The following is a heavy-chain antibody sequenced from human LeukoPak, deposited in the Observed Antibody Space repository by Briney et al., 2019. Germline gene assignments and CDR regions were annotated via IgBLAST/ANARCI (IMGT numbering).Heavy chain of an antibody. J-gene: IGHJ4*02. V-gene: IGHV3-30*18. D-gene: IGHD3-22*01. CDR3: AKEFSGYLASFEY. CDR2: TSFDGSYK. Sequence: GGSLRLSCAASGFTFSSYGMHWVRQAPGKGLEWVAMTSFDGSYKNYADSVKGRYTISRDNSKNRLYLQMNSLRAEDTAVYYCAKEFSGYLASFEYWGQGTLVTVSS. CDR1: GFTFSSYG.